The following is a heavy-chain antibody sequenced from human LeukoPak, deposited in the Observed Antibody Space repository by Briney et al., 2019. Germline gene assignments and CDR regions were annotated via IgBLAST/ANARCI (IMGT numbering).Heavy chain of an antibody. Sequence: PGGSLRLSCAASGFTFSSYSMNWVRQAPGKGLEWVSSISSSSSYIYHADSVKGRFTISRDNAKSSLYLQMNSLRAEDTAVYYCARRYCSGGSCYYFDYWGQGTLVTVSS. J-gene: IGHJ4*02. CDR1: GFTFSSYS. CDR2: ISSSSSYI. CDR3: ARRYCSGGSCYYFDY. V-gene: IGHV3-21*01. D-gene: IGHD2-15*01.